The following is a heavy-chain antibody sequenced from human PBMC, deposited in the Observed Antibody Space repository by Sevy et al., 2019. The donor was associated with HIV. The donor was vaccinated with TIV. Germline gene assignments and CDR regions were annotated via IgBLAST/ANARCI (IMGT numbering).Heavy chain of an antibody. J-gene: IGHJ5*02. D-gene: IGHD3-3*01. CDR3: AVITIFGVVTDNWFDP. CDR1: GGSISSSSYY. V-gene: IGHV4-39*01. Sequence: SETLSLTCTVSGGSISSSSYYWDWIRQPPGKGLEWIGSIYYSGSTYYNPSLKSRVTISVDTSKNQVSLKLSSVTAADTAVYYCAVITIFGVVTDNWFDPWGQGTRVTVSS. CDR2: IYYSGST.